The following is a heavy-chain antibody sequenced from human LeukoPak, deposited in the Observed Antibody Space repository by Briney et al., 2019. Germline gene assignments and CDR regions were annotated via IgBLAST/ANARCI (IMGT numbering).Heavy chain of an antibody. CDR2: IYYSGST. CDR3: ARLIPRGYSGYERGHFDY. D-gene: IGHD5-12*01. CDR1: GGCISSSSYY. J-gene: IGHJ4*02. Sequence: SETLSLTCTVSGGCISSSSYYWGWIRQPPGKGLEWIGSIYYSGSTYYNPSLKSRVTISVDTSKNQFSLKLSSVTAADTAVYYCARLIPRGYSGYERGHFDYWGQGTLVTVSS. V-gene: IGHV4-39*01.